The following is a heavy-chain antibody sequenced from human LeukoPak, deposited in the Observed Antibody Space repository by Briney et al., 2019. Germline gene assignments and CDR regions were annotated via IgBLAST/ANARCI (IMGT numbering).Heavy chain of an antibody. CDR2: IYYSGST. CDR3: ARHRGGYVDY. CDR1: GGSISSRSYY. J-gene: IGHJ4*02. D-gene: IGHD3-10*01. Sequence: ASETLSLTCTVSGGSISSRSYYWGWIRQPPGKGLEWIGSIYYSGSTDYNPSLKSRVTISVDTSKNQFSLKLSSVTAADTAVYYCARHRGGYVDYWGQGTLVTVSS. V-gene: IGHV4-39*01.